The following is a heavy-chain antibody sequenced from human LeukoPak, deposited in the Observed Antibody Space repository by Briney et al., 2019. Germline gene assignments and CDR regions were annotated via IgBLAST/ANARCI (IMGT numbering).Heavy chain of an antibody. J-gene: IGHJ4*02. CDR1: GFTFSDYS. CDR3: ARDCRSASCLLGGRDY. D-gene: IGHD2-2*01. Sequence: GGSLRLSCAASGFTFSDYSMTWIRQAPGKGLEGVSYISSSGDNIRYADSVKGRFAISRDNAKNSLYLEMNSLRVEDTAVYYCARDCRSASCLLGGRDYWGQGSLVTVSP. CDR2: ISSSGDNI. V-gene: IGHV3-11*01.